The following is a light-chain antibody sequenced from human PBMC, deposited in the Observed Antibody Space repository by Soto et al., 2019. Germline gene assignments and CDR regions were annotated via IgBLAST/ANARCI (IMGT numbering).Light chain of an antibody. CDR3: QQSYSTLFT. V-gene: IGKV1-39*01. CDR1: QTINNY. CDR2: VAS. J-gene: IGKJ3*01. Sequence: DIPMTQSPSSLSASIGDSVTITCRTSQTINNYLNWYQQKPGRAPKLLISVASTLQGGVPSRFRGGGSGTDFTLTITGLQPEHSATYYCQQSYSTLFTFGPGTKVDVK.